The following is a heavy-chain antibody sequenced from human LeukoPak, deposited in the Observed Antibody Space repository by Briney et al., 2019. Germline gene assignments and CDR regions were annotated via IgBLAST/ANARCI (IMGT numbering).Heavy chain of an antibody. CDR3: AKDRWGAVASFDN. CDR2: IRYDGNNK. Sequence: GGSLRLSCTASGFTLSSYEMSWIRQAPGKGLEWVAFIRYDGNNKYHADSVKGRFTISRDNSKNTLNPQMNSLRAEDTAVYYCAKDRWGAVASFDNWGQGTLVTVSS. CDR1: GFTLSSYE. J-gene: IGHJ4*02. V-gene: IGHV3-30*02. D-gene: IGHD6-19*01.